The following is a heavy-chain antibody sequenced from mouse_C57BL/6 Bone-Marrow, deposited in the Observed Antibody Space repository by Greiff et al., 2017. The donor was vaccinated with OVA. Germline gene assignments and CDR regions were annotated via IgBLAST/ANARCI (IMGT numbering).Heavy chain of an antibody. CDR1: GFTFSDYY. V-gene: IGHV5-16*01. CDR2: INYDGSST. D-gene: IGHD2-2*01. CDR3: ARDHGYYFDY. Sequence: EVQRVESEGGLVQPGSSMKLSCTASGFTFSDYYMAWVRQVPEKGLEWVANINYDGSSTYYLDSLKSRFIISRDNAKNILYLQMSSLKSEDTATYYCARDHGYYFDYWGQGTTLTVSS. J-gene: IGHJ2*01.